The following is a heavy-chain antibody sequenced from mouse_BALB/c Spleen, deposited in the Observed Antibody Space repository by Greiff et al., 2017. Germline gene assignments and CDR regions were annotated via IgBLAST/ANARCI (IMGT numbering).Heavy chain of an antibody. CDR3: ARVQIHYSYYFDD. CDR1: GFTFSSYG. CDR2: ISSGGSYT. V-gene: IGHV5-6*01. D-gene: IGHD1-2*01. J-gene: IGHJ2*01. Sequence: EVQLVESGGDLVKPGGSLKLSCAASGFTFSSYGMSWVRQTPDKRLEWVATISSGGSYTYYPDSVKGRFTISRDNAKNTLYLQMSSLKSEDTAMYYCARVQIHYSYYFDDWGQGTTLTVSS.